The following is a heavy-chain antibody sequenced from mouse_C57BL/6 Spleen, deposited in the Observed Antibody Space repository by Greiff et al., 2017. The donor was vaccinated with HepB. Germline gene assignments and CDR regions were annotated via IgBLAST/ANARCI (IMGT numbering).Heavy chain of an antibody. D-gene: IGHD2-3*01. CDR2: IDPSDSYT. Sequence: QVQLQQPGAELVKPGASVKLSCKASGYTFTSYWMQWVKHRPGQGLEWIGEIDPSDSYTNYNQKFKGKATLTVDTSSSTAYMQLSSLTSEDSAVYYCARSRGDGYYGVDYWGQGTTLTVSS. J-gene: IGHJ2*01. CDR3: ARSRGDGYYGVDY. V-gene: IGHV1-50*01. CDR1: GYTFTSYW.